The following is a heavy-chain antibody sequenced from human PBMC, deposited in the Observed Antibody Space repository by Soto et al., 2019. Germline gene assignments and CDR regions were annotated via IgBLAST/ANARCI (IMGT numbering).Heavy chain of an antibody. CDR3: ARQQYTVVTAFDV. Sequence: QVQLQESGPGLVKTSDTLSLTCTVSGGSITPYYWSWIQQPPGEGLEWIGYVSYSGKTGYNPSLKSRVSMSIDTSKNEFSLKLTSLTAADAATYYCARQQYTVVTAFDVWGQGTTVAVSS. D-gene: IGHD2-15*01. V-gene: IGHV4-59*07. CDR2: VSYSGKT. CDR1: GGSITPYY. J-gene: IGHJ3*01.